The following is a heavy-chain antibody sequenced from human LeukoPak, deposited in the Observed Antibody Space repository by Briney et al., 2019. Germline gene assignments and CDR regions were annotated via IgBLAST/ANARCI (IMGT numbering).Heavy chain of an antibody. D-gene: IGHD6-19*01. CDR2: IYSGGTT. Sequence: GGSLRLSCAASGFTVSTNYMSWVRQAPGKGLEWVAVIYSGGTTYYADSVKGRFTISRDNSQNTMYLQMNGLRAEDTAVYYCARGLEQWHGFDFWGQGTLVTVSS. CDR3: ARGLEQWHGFDF. V-gene: IGHV3-66*01. J-gene: IGHJ4*02. CDR1: GFTVSTNY.